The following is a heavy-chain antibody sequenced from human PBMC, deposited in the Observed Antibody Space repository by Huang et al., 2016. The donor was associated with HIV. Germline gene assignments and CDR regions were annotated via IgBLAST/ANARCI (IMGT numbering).Heavy chain of an antibody. Sequence: EVQLVESVGGLVKVGGSLRLACVASGFRFNDYNMNGVRQALGKGREWVSSSSKNGETHYGDSVRGRFTISRDNANKSVYLQMNSLRAEYTAVYYCARRAAVIGMDYWGQGALVTVSS. V-gene: IGHV3-21*01. CDR1: GFRFNDYN. J-gene: IGHJ4*02. CDR3: ARRAAVIGMDY. CDR2: SSKNGET. D-gene: IGHD6-19*01.